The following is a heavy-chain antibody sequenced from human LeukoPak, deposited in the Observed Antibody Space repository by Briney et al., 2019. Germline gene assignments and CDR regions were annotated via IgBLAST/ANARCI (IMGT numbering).Heavy chain of an antibody. CDR1: GFTFSKYW. J-gene: IGHJ4*02. CDR3: ATKQWLAPPPDS. CDR2: INTDGTVT. Sequence: PGGSLTLSCAPSGFTFSKYWMLWVRQAPGKGLESVSRINTDGTVTTYADSVKGRFTVSRDNADNTMFLQMNSVRDEDTAVYYCATKQWLAPPPDSWGEGTPVTVSS. V-gene: IGHV3-74*01. D-gene: IGHD6-19*01.